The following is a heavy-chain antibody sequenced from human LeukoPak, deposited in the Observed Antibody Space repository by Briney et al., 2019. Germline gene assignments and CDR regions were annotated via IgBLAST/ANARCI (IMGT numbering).Heavy chain of an antibody. CDR3: ARERQQLVTGYMDV. J-gene: IGHJ6*03. Sequence: ASVKVSCKASGYTFTSCYIHWVRQAPGQGLEWMGIINPSGGSTSYAQKFQGRVTMTRDTSTSTLYMELSSLRSEDTAVYYCARERQQLVTGYMDVWGKGTTVTVSS. CDR1: GYTFTSCY. CDR2: INPSGGST. V-gene: IGHV1-46*01. D-gene: IGHD6-13*01.